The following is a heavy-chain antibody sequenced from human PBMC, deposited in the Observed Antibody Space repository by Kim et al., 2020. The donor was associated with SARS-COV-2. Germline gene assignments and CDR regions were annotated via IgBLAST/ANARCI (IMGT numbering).Heavy chain of an antibody. CDR3: ARPRGYSYAFDI. D-gene: IGHD3-3*01. J-gene: IGHJ3*02. Sequence: SETLSLTCTVSGGSISSSSYYWGWIHQPPGKGLEWIGSIYYSGSTYYNPSLKSRVTISVDTSKNQFSLKLSSVTAADTAVYYCARPRGYSYAFDIWGQGTMVTVSS. CDR2: IYYSGST. CDR1: GGSISSSSYY. V-gene: IGHV4-39*01.